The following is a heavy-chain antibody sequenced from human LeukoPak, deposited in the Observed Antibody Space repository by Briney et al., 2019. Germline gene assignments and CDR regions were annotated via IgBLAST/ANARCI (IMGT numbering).Heavy chain of an antibody. V-gene: IGHV4-59*01. CDR2: IYYSGST. D-gene: IGHD3-22*01. Sequence: SETLSLTCTVSGGSISSYYWSWIRQPPGKGLEWIGYIYYSGSTNYNPSLKSRVTISVDTSKNQFSPKLSSVTAADTAVYYCARVHYYDSSGSPIEAFDIWGQGTMVTVSS. CDR1: GGSISSYY. J-gene: IGHJ3*02. CDR3: ARVHYYDSSGSPIEAFDI.